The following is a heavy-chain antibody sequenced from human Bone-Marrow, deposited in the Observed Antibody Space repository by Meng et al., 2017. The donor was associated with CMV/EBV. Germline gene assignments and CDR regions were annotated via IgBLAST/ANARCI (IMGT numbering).Heavy chain of an antibody. CDR3: ARDQVAAQLELAYYGMDV. D-gene: IGHD1-1*01. Sequence: ASVKVSCKASGYTFTGYYMHWVRQAPGQGLEWMGWINPNSGGTNYAQKFQGRVTMTRDTSISTAYMELSRLRSDDTAVYYCARDQVAAQLELAYYGMDVWGQGTTVTFSS. V-gene: IGHV1-2*02. J-gene: IGHJ6*02. CDR2: INPNSGGT. CDR1: GYTFTGYY.